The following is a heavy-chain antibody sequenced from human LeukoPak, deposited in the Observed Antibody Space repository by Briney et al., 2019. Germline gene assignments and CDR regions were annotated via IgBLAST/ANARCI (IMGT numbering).Heavy chain of an antibody. Sequence: MASETLSLICAVYGGSFSGYYWSWIRQPPGKGLEWIGEINHSGSTNYNPSLKSRVTISVDTSKNQFSLKLSSVTAADTAVYYCAAYDSSGYGRWFDPWGQGTLVTVSS. J-gene: IGHJ5*02. V-gene: IGHV4-34*01. CDR2: INHSGST. D-gene: IGHD3-22*01. CDR3: AAYDSSGYGRWFDP. CDR1: GGSFSGYY.